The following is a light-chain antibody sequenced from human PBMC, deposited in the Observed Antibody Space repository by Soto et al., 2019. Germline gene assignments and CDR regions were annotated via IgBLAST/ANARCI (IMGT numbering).Light chain of an antibody. J-gene: IGKJ1*01. CDR2: RAS. Sequence: ASQTISNFLAWYQQKPGKAPKLLFYRASNLEGGVPSRFSGCGSGTEFTLTINSRQPDDSATYNCQQYKSYPWTFGQGTKVDIK. V-gene: IGKV1-5*03. CDR3: QQYKSYPWT. CDR1: QTISNF.